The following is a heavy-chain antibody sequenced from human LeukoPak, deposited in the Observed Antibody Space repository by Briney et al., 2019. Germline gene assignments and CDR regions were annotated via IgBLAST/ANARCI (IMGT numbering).Heavy chain of an antibody. V-gene: IGHV3-23*01. D-gene: IGHD6-13*01. CDR2: ISGSGGST. CDR3: AKDRGLMGAAAGTAYDY. J-gene: IGHJ4*02. CDR1: GFTFSSYG. Sequence: GGSLRLSCAASGFTFSSYGMSWVRQAPGKGLEWVSAISGSGGSTYYADSVKGRFTISRDNSKNTLYLQMNSLRAEDTAVYYCAKDRGLMGAAAGTAYDYWGQGTLVTVSS.